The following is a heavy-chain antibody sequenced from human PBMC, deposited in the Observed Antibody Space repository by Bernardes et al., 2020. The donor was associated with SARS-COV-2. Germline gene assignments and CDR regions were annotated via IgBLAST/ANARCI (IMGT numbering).Heavy chain of an antibody. Sequence: SETLSLTCTVSGGSISSYYGSWIRQPPGKGLEWIGYIYYSGSTNYNPSLKSRVTISVDTSKNQFSLKLSSVTAADTAVYYCARDGGSYYYFDYWGQGTLVTVSS. CDR2: IYYSGST. CDR3: ARDGGSYYYFDY. J-gene: IGHJ4*02. D-gene: IGHD1-26*01. CDR1: GGSISSYY. V-gene: IGHV4-59*01.